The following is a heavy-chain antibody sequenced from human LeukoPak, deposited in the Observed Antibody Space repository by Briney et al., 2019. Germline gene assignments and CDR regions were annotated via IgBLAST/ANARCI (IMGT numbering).Heavy chain of an antibody. J-gene: IGHJ6*02. Sequence: GGSLRLSCAASGFTFTSTSMNWVRQAPGKGLEWISYISSSSRTVHYADSVKGRFTISRDNAKNSLYLQMNSLRDEDAAIYYCAKGMGLAHYYFYGMDVWGQGTTVTVSS. CDR1: GFTFTSTS. CDR3: AKGMGLAHYYFYGMDV. V-gene: IGHV3-48*02. D-gene: IGHD6-19*01. CDR2: ISSSSRTV.